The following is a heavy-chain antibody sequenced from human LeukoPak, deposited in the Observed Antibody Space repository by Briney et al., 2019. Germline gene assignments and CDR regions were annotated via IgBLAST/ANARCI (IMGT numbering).Heavy chain of an antibody. CDR2: ISGSGGST. D-gene: IGHD6-13*01. CDR3: AKDPQASSSIPYYFDY. CDR1: GFTFSGYA. J-gene: IGHJ4*02. V-gene: IGHV3-23*01. Sequence: GGSLRLSCAASGFTFSGYAMSWVRQAPGKGLEWVSAISGSGGSTYYADSVKGRFTISRDNSKNTLYLQMNSLRAEDTAVYYCAKDPQASSSIPYYFDYWGQGTLVTVSS.